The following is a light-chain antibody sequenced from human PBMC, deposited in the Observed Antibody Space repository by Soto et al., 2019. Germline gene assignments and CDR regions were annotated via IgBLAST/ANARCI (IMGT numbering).Light chain of an antibody. Sequence: QSVLTQPPSGSGTPGQRVTISCSGSSSNIGSNYVYWYQQLPGTAPNLLSCRSNQRPSGVPDRFSGSKSGTSASLPISGLPSDDEADYYCTSYTISNTLVFGGGTTVTVL. CDR3: TSYTISNTLV. CDR2: RSN. V-gene: IGLV1-47*01. J-gene: IGLJ3*02. CDR1: SSNIGSNY.